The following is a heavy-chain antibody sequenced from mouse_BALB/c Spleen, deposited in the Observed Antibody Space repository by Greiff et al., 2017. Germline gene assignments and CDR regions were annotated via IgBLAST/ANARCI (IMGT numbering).Heavy chain of an antibody. CDR2: IYPGNSDT. J-gene: IGHJ4*01. CDR1: GYSFTSYW. Sequence: EVKLVESGTVLARPGASVKMSCKASGYSFTSYWMHWVKQRPGQGLEWIGAIYPGNSDTSYNQKFKGKAKLTAVTSASTAYMELSSLTNEDSGVYYCTRIYYGYDGGYYAMDYWGQGTSVTVSS. V-gene: IGHV1-5*01. CDR3: TRIYYGYDGGYYAMDY. D-gene: IGHD2-2*01.